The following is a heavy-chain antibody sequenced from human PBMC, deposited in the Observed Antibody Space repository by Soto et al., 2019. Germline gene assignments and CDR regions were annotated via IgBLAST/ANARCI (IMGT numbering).Heavy chain of an antibody. CDR2: IYYSGST. Sequence: TLCVTCTVSAGSISIGGYYWSWIRQHPGKGLEWIGYIYYSGSTYYNPSLKSRVTISVDTSKNQFSLKLSSVTAADTAVYYCASLHRIPPVAFDYWGQGTLVTVSS. CDR1: AGSISIGGYY. V-gene: IGHV4-31*03. CDR3: ASLHRIPPVAFDY. J-gene: IGHJ4*02. D-gene: IGHD2-15*01.